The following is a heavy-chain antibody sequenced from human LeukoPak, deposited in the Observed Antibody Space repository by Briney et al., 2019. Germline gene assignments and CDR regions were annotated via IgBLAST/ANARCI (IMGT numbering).Heavy chain of an antibody. D-gene: IGHD3-22*01. V-gene: IGHV3-33*01. J-gene: IGHJ4*02. CDR1: GFTFNTYG. CDR2: IWYDGSNR. CDR3: ASRRRYYYDSSGYVDY. Sequence: GRSLRLSCAASGFTFNTYGMHWVRQAPGKGLEWVAIIWYDGSNRYHADSVKGRFTISRDNSENRLYLQMNSLRAEDTAVYYCASRRRYYYDSSGYVDYWGQGTLVTVSS.